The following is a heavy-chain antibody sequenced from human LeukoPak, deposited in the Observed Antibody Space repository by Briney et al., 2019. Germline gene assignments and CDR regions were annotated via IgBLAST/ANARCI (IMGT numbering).Heavy chain of an antibody. CDR1: GYTFTAYW. Sequence: GESLEIPCQRSGYTFTAYWIAWVRQIPGKGLGWMGIIYRGDSDTRYSPSFQGQVTISADKSISTAYLQWSSLKALDTAMYYCAGQGYDYGSKNWGQATMVTASS. CDR3: AGQGYDYGSKN. J-gene: IGHJ3*01. CDR2: IYRGDSDT. V-gene: IGHV5-51*01. D-gene: IGHD4/OR15-4a*01.